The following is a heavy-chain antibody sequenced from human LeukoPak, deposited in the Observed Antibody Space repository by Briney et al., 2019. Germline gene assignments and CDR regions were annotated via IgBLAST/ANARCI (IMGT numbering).Heavy chain of an antibody. Sequence: GGSLRLSCAGSGFTFSSYWMHWVRQAPGKGLVWVSRIKSDGSSTSYADSVKGRFTIARDNAKNTLYLQMNRLGPEDTAVYYCARNDYLEDWGQGTLVTVPS. CDR1: GFTFSSYW. CDR3: ARNDYLED. V-gene: IGHV3-74*01. CDR2: IKSDGSST. J-gene: IGHJ1*01.